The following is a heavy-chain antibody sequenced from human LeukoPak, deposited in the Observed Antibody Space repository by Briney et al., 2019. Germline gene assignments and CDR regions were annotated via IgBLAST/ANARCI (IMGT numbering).Heavy chain of an antibody. V-gene: IGHV1-69*06. CDR2: IIPIFGTA. D-gene: IGHD3-10*01. Sequence: SSVKVSCKASGGTFSSYAISWVRQAPGQGLEWMGGIIPIFGTANYAQKFQGRVTITADKSTSTAYMELSSLRSVDTAVYYCARAGLLWFGELLSKGFDYWGQETLVTVSS. CDR3: ARAGLLWFGELLSKGFDY. CDR1: GGTFSSYA. J-gene: IGHJ4*02.